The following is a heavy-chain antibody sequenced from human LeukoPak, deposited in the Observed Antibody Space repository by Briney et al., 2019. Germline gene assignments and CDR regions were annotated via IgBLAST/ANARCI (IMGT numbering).Heavy chain of an antibody. J-gene: IGHJ4*02. CDR2: INPNSGGT. CDR1: GYTFTGYY. CDR3: ARGTKDILGPVDY. V-gene: IGHV1-2*02. Sequence: ASVKVSCKASGYTFTGYYMHWVRQAPGQGLEWMGWINPNSGGTNFDQKFQGRVTLTRDTSINTAYMELSRLRSDDTALYYCARGTKDILGPVDYWGQGTLVTVSS. D-gene: IGHD1-26*01.